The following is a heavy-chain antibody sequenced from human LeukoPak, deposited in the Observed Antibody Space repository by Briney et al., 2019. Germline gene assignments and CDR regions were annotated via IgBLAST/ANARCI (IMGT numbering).Heavy chain of an antibody. Sequence: SVKVSCKASGGTFSSYAISWVRQAPGQGLEWMGGIIPIFGTANYAQKFQGRDTITADESTSTAYMELSSLRSEDTAVYYCARLSGNVVVPAAIRDYWGQGTLVTVSS. CDR3: ARLSGNVVVPAAIRDY. CDR2: IIPIFGTA. CDR1: GGTFSSYA. J-gene: IGHJ4*02. D-gene: IGHD2-2*01. V-gene: IGHV1-69*13.